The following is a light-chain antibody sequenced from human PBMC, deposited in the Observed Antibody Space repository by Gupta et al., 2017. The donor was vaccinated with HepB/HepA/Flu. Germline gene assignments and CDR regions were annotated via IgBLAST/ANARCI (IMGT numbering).Light chain of an antibody. J-gene: IGKJ4*01. CDR2: GAS. V-gene: IGKV3-15*01. Sequence: IVMTQSPASLSVSPGERVTLSCRASQSVYSSLAWYQQKPGQAPRLLIYGASTRATDIPARFSGSGSGTEFTLTISSLQSEDFAVYFCQQDNRRPLTFGGGTKVEIK. CDR3: QQDNRRPLT. CDR1: QSVYSS.